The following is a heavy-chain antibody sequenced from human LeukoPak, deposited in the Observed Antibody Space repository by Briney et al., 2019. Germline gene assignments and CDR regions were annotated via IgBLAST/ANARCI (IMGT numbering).Heavy chain of an antibody. D-gene: IGHD6-19*01. V-gene: IGHV3-30*18. CDR2: ISYDGSNK. CDR1: GFTFSSDG. Sequence: GGSLRLSCAASGFTFSSDGMHWVRQAPGKGLEWVAVISYDGSNKYYVDSVKGRFTISRDNSKSTLYLQMNSLRPEDTAVYYCAKDRGEQWLVTSSDYWGQGTLVTVSS. CDR3: AKDRGEQWLVTSSDY. J-gene: IGHJ4*02.